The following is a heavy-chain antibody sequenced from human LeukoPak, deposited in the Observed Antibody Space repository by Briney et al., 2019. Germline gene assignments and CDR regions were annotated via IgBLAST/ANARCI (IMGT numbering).Heavy chain of an antibody. J-gene: IGHJ4*02. CDR1: GGTFSSYA. CDR3: ARAEINCGGDCSFDY. CDR2: IIPIFGTA. Sequence: ASVKVSCKASGGTFSSYAISWVRQAPGQGLEWMGGIIPIFGTANYAQKFQGRVTITADESTSTAYMELSSLRSEDTAVYYCARAEINCGGDCSFDYWAREPWSPSPQ. V-gene: IGHV1-69*13. D-gene: IGHD2-21*01.